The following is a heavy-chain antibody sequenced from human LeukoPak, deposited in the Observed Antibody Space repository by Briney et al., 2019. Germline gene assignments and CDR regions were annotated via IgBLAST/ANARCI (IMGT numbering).Heavy chain of an antibody. CDR1: GYTFTSYG. J-gene: IGHJ4*02. CDR2: ISAYNGNT. D-gene: IGHD3-16*02. CDR3: ARDCDDYVWGSYRCLRYFDY. Sequence: ASVKVSCKASGYTFTSYGISWVRQAPGQGLEWMGWISAYNGNTNYAQKLQGRVTMTTDTSTSTAYMELRSLRSDDMAVYYCARDCDDYVWGSYRCLRYFDYWGQGTLVTVSS. V-gene: IGHV1-18*03.